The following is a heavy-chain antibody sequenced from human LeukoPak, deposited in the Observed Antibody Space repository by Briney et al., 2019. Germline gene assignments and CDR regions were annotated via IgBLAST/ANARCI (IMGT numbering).Heavy chain of an antibody. CDR3: ASASAGSSWYYNMENWFDP. V-gene: IGHV1-8*01. CDR1: GYTFTSYD. CDR2: MNPNSGNT. Sequence: ASVKVSCKASGYTFTSYDINWVRQATGQGLEWMGWMNPNSGNTGYAQKFQGRVTMTRNTSISTAYMELSSLRSEDTAVYYCASASAGSSWYYNMENWFDPWGQGTLVTVSS. J-gene: IGHJ5*02. D-gene: IGHD6-13*01.